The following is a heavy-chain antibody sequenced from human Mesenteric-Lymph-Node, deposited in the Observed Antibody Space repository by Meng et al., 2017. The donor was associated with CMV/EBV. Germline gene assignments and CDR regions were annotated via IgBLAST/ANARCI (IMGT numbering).Heavy chain of an antibody. V-gene: IGHV3-74*01. D-gene: IGHD3-16*02. CDR1: GFTFSSHW. J-gene: IGHJ4*02. Sequence: GGPLRLSCATSGFTFSSHWMHWVRQTPGKGLVWVSRVKGDGSSTSYADSVKGRFTISRDNAKNTLYLQMNSLRAEDTAVYYCARDKFDYVWGSYRYTGGIDSWGQGTLVTVSS. CDR2: VKGDGSST. CDR3: ARDKFDYVWGSYRYTGGIDS.